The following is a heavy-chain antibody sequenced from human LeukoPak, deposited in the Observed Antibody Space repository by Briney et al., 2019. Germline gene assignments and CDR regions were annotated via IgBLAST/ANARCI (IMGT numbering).Heavy chain of an antibody. D-gene: IGHD2-15*01. Sequence: SETLSLTCTVSGGSISSGGYYWSWLRQHPGKGLEWIGYIYYSGSTYYNPSLKSRVTISVDTSKNQFSLKLSSVTAADTAVYYCARDVISEGGSDLFDYWGQGTLVTVSS. V-gene: IGHV4-31*03. J-gene: IGHJ4*02. CDR3: ARDVISEGGSDLFDY. CDR2: IYYSGST. CDR1: GGSISSGGYY.